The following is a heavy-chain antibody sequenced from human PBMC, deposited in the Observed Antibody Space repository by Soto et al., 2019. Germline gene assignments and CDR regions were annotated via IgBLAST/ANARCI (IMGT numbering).Heavy chain of an antibody. J-gene: IGHJ4*02. D-gene: IGHD6-6*01. V-gene: IGHV3-33*01. CDR1: GFTFSSYG. Sequence: VGSLRLSCAASGFTFSSYGMHWVRQAPGKGLEWVAVIWYDGSNKYYADSVKGRFTISRDNSKNTLYLQMNSLRAEDTAVYYCARGWYGSSPRRNFDYWGQGTLVTVSS. CDR2: IWYDGSNK. CDR3: ARGWYGSSPRRNFDY.